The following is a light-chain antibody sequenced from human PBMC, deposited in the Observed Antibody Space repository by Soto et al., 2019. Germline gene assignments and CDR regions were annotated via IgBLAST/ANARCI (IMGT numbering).Light chain of an antibody. CDR3: QQYNNWPLT. Sequence: EVVMTQSPATLSVSPGERATLSRRASQSVSSLLAWYQQKPGQAPRLLIYGASTRATGIPDRFSASGSGTEFALTISSLQSGDFAVYYCQQYNNWPLTFGGGTKVEIK. CDR2: GAS. V-gene: IGKV3-15*01. J-gene: IGKJ4*01. CDR1: QSVSSL.